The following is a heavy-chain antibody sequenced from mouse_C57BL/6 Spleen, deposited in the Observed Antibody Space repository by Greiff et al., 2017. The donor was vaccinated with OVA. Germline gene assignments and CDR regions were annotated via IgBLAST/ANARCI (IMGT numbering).Heavy chain of an antibody. CDR2: INPNYGTT. D-gene: IGHD1-1*01. V-gene: IGHV1-39*01. J-gene: IGHJ2*01. Sequence: VQLQQSGPELVKPGASVKISCKASGYSFTDYNMNWVKQSNGKSLEWIGVINPNYGTTSYNQKFKGKATLTVDQSSSTAYMQLNSLTSEDSAVYYCASSRSITTVVYFDYWGQGTTLTVSS. CDR3: ASSRSITTVVYFDY. CDR1: GYSFTDYN.